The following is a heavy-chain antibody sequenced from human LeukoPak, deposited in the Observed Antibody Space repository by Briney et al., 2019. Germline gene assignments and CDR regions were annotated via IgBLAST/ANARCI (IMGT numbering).Heavy chain of an antibody. CDR3: ARDRYSSSADAFDI. Sequence: GGSLRLSCAASGFTFSSYSMNWVRQAPGKGLEWVSYISSSSSTIYYADSVKGRFTISRDNAKNSLYLQMNSLRAEDTAVYYCARDRYSSSADAFDIWGQGTMVTVSS. CDR1: GFTFSSYS. D-gene: IGHD6-6*01. J-gene: IGHJ3*02. CDR2: ISSSSSTI. V-gene: IGHV3-48*01.